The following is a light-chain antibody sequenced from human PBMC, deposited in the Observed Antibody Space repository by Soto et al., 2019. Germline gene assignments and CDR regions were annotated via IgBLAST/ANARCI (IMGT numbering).Light chain of an antibody. Sequence: QSVLTQPPSASGSPGQSVTISCTGTSSDVGGYNYVSWYQQHPGKAPKLMIYEVSKRPSGVPDRFSGYKSGNTASLTVSWFQAEDEADYYCSSYAGSNNLVFGGGTKLTVL. CDR2: EVS. V-gene: IGLV2-8*01. J-gene: IGLJ2*01. CDR3: SSYAGSNNLV. CDR1: SSDVGGYNY.